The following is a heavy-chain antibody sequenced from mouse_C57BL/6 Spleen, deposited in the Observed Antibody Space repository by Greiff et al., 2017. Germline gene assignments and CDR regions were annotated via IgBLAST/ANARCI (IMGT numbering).Heavy chain of an antibody. Sequence: LKQPGAELVKPGASVKLSCKASGYTFTSYWMQWVKQRPGQGLEWIGELDPSDSYTNYNQKFKGKATLTVDTSSSTAYMQLSSLTSEDSAVYYCARSNYYGSSYWYFDVWGTGTTVTVSS. CDR1: GYTFTSYW. V-gene: IGHV1-50*01. J-gene: IGHJ1*03. CDR3: ARSNYYGSSYWYFDV. CDR2: LDPSDSYT. D-gene: IGHD1-1*01.